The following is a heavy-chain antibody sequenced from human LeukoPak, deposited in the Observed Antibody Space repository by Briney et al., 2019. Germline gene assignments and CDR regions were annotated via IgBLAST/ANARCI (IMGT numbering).Heavy chain of an antibody. CDR1: GGPIRSNY. CDR2: IYVTDLI. CDR3: ARGFGSGTSPFDN. V-gene: IGHV4-4*07. D-gene: IGHD3-10*01. Sequence: SGTLSLTCTVSGGPIRSNYWSWIRQTGGKGLEWIGRIYVTDLINYNPSLKSRVTISVDMSKNLLSLNLTSVTAADTAIYYCARGFGSGTSPFDNWGRGTLVTVSS. J-gene: IGHJ4*02.